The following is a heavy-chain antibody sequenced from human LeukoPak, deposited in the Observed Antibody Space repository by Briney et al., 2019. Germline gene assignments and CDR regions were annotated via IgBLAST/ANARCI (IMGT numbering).Heavy chain of an antibody. D-gene: IGHD3-16*01. CDR2: INPKTGRT. CDR1: GYTFTDYY. V-gene: IGHV1-2*02. CDR3: GRDIQANYYYDNRYESVFDS. J-gene: IGHJ4*02. Sequence: GASVKVSCKASGYTFTDYYMHWVRQAPGQGLEWFGWINPKTGRTNYGLKYQGRVTMTRGTSSSTAYMELSRLSSDDTAMYFCGRDIQANYYYDNRYESVFDSWGQGTLVTVSS.